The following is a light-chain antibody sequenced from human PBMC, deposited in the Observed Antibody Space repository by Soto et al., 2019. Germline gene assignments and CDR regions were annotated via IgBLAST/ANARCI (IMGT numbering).Light chain of an antibody. CDR2: SND. Sequence: QSVLTQPPSASGTPGQRVTISGSGSSSNIGSHYIYWYQQLPGTAPKLLIYSNDQRPSGVPDRFSGSKSGTSASLAISGLRSEDEADYYCAAWDDSLSGWVFGGGTKLTVL. J-gene: IGLJ3*02. CDR3: AAWDDSLSGWV. V-gene: IGLV1-47*02. CDR1: SSNIGSHY.